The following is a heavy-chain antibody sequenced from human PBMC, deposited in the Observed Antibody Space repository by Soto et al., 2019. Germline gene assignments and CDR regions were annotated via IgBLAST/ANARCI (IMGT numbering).Heavy chain of an antibody. CDR3: ATHSFDNLSAGDS. V-gene: IGHV3-7*01. CDR2: IKQDGSEK. CDR1: GFTFNLYL. J-gene: IGHJ4*02. Sequence: GGSLRLSCAASGFTFNLYLMAWVRQSPGKGLEWVANIKQDGSEKFYVDSVKGRFTISRDNAKNSVYLQMNSLRAEDTAVYYCATHSFDNLSAGDSWGQGTLVTVSS. D-gene: IGHD5-18*01.